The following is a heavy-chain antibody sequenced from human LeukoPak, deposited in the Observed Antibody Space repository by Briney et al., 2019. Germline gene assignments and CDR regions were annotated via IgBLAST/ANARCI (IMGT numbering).Heavy chain of an antibody. D-gene: IGHD2-8*02. J-gene: IGHJ4*02. Sequence: PGGSLRLSCEASGFTFSTYWMHWVRQAPGKGLVWVSRINSDGSSPIYADFVKGRFTVSKDNAKNSLYLQMNSLRAEDTAVYYCAQGPTGSGGYWGQGTLVTVSS. V-gene: IGHV3-74*01. CDR2: INSDGSSP. CDR3: AQGPTGSGGY. CDR1: GFTFSTYW.